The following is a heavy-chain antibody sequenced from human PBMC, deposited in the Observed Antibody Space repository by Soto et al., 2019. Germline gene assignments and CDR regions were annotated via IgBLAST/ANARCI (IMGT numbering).Heavy chain of an antibody. CDR3: RIAVAGPHQYYFDY. V-gene: IGHV1-8*02. Sequence: ASVKVSCKASGYTFTSNDINWVRQATGQGLEWMGWMNPNSGNTGYAQKFQGRVTMTRNTSISTAYMELSSLRSEDTAVYYCRIAVAGPHQYYFDYWGQGTLVTVSS. CDR1: GYTFTSND. J-gene: IGHJ4*02. D-gene: IGHD6-19*01. CDR2: MNPNSGNT.